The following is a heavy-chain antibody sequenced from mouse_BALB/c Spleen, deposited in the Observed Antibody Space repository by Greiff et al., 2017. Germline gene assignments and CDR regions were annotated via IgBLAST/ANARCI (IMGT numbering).Heavy chain of an antibody. V-gene: IGHV5-4*02. J-gene: IGHJ4*01. CDR3: ARGGTTVVDAMDY. CDR1: GFTFSDYY. D-gene: IGHD1-1*01. CDR2: ISDGGSYT. Sequence: EVKVVESGGGLVKPGGSLKLSCAASGFTFSDYYMYWVRQTPEKRLEWVATISDGGSYTYYPDSVKGRFTISRDNAKNNLYLQMSSLKSEDTAMYYCARGGTTVVDAMDYWGQGTSVTVSS.